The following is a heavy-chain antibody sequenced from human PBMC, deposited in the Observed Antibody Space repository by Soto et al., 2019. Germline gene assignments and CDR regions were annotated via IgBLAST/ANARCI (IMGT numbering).Heavy chain of an antibody. CDR1: GFPFSFYG. CDR2: IVSDGSAI. J-gene: IGHJ3*02. V-gene: IGHV3-33*01. CDR3: ARDDAFDNENGFDM. Sequence: GGSLRLSCAVSGFPFSFYGFHWVRQSPGKGLEWLGVIVSDGSAIYHADSLEGRFFISRDNSKDILYLQMNSLRVEDTAVYYCARDDAFDNENGFDMWGQGTMVTVSS. D-gene: IGHD3-3*02.